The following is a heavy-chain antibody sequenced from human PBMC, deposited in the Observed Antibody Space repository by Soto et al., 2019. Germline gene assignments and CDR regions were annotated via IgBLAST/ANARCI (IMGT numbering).Heavy chain of an antibody. V-gene: IGHV3-21*01. J-gene: IGHJ6*02. D-gene: IGHD3-10*01. Sequence: GGSLRLSCAASGLTFSSYSMHWVRQAPGKRLERVSSISSRSSDIYYADSVKGRFTISRDNAKKSLYLQMTSLRAEDTAVYYCAREVVTMVRGVIITGYYGMDVWGQGTTVTVSS. CDR3: AREVVTMVRGVIITGYYGMDV. CDR1: GLTFSSYS. CDR2: ISSRSSDI.